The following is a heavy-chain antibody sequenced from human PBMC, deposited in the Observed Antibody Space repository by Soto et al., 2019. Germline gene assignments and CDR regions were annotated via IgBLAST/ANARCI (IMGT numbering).Heavy chain of an antibody. D-gene: IGHD1-26*01. Sequence: QLQLQESGPGLVKPSETLSLTCTVSGGSISSSSYYWGWIRQPPGKGLEWIGSIYYSGSTYYNPSLESRVTISVDTSKNQFSLKLSSVTAADTAVYYCARPGGGERGPFSLYSGSYYYYGMDVWGQGTTVTVSS. J-gene: IGHJ6*02. V-gene: IGHV4-39*01. CDR2: IYYSGST. CDR3: ARPGGGERGPFSLYSGSYYYYGMDV. CDR1: GGSISSSSYY.